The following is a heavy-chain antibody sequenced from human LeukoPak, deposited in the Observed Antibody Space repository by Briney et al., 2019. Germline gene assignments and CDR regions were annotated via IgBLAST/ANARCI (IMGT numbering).Heavy chain of an antibody. V-gene: IGHV3-30*02. D-gene: IGHD2-2*01. Sequence: GGSLRLSCAASGFTFGDYGMHWVRQTPGQGLEWVAFIRYDGNNRYHADSVKGRFTISRDNSENTLYLQMNSLRAEDTAVYYCARGGRGDIVVVPAAIGNFDYWGQGTLVTVSS. CDR2: IRYDGNNR. J-gene: IGHJ4*02. CDR1: GFTFGDYG. CDR3: ARGGRGDIVVVPAAIGNFDY.